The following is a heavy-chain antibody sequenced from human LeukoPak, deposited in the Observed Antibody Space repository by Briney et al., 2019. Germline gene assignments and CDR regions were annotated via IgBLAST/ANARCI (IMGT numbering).Heavy chain of an antibody. V-gene: IGHV3-72*01. D-gene: IGHD3-10*01. CDR3: VRLSRGAMNYYMDV. CDR2: SRNKANSYST. CDR1: GFTFSDHY. J-gene: IGHJ6*03. Sequence: GGSLRLSCAASGFTFSDHYMDWARQAPGKGLEWVGRSRNKANSYSTTFGKSVKGRLTISRDESENSLYLQLNSLKTEDTGVYYCVRLSRGAMNYYMDVWGKGTTVTIPS.